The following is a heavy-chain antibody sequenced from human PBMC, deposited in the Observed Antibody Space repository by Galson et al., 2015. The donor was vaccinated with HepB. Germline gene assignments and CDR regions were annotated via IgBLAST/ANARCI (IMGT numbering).Heavy chain of an antibody. CDR2: ISGTGGNT. J-gene: IGHJ4*02. V-gene: IGHV3-23*01. Sequence: SLRLSCAASGFTFSSYAMSWVRKAPGKGLEWVSSISGTGGNTYNADSVKGRFTISRDNSKNTLYLQMNSLRAEDTAVYYCAKEHRVAAVAPLYDYWGQGTLVTVSS. CDR1: GFTFSSYA. D-gene: IGHD6-19*01. CDR3: AKEHRVAAVAPLYDY.